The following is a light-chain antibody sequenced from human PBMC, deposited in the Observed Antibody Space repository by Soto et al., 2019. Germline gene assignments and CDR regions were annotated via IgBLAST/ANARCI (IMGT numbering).Light chain of an antibody. CDR3: QQSYSTPLT. CDR1: QDISNC. V-gene: IGKV1-39*01. CDR2: DAS. Sequence: DIQMTQSPSSLSASVGDRVTITCQASQDISNCLNWYQQKPGKAPKLLIYDASKLETGVPSRFSGSGFGTDFTLTISSLQPEDFATYFCQQSYSTPLTFGQGTKVDI. J-gene: IGKJ1*01.